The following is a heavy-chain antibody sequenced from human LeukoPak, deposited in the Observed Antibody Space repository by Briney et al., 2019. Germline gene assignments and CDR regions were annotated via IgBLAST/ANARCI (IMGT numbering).Heavy chain of an antibody. CDR2: INTNNSNI. D-gene: IGHD3-9*01. V-gene: IGHV3-21*01. J-gene: IGHJ4*02. CDR1: GFTFTCYS. CDR3: ARVVCVRGQVLTGFCLADY. Sequence: GGSLRLSCAASGFTFTCYSMNWVRQAPGKGLEWVSSINTNNSNIYYSDSVKGRFTSSRDNAKNSLYLQINNLIAEDTAVYYCARVVCVRGQVLTGFCLADYWREGTVLSVPS.